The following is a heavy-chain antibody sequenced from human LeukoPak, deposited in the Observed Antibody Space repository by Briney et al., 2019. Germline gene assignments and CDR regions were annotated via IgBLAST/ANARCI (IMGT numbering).Heavy chain of an antibody. V-gene: IGHV3-30-3*01. Sequence: GGSLRLSCAASGFTFSDYAIAWVRQSPGKGLECLAFISYDGSNKYYADSVKGRFTISRDNSKNTLYLQVNSLRGEDTAVYYCARDPIGYCSGGTCYFDYWGQGTLVTVSS. CDR2: ISYDGSNK. J-gene: IGHJ4*02. CDR1: GFTFSDYA. D-gene: IGHD2-15*01. CDR3: ARDPIGYCSGGTCYFDY.